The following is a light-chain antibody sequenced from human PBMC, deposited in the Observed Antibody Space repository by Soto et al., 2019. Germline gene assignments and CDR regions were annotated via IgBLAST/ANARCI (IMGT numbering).Light chain of an antibody. CDR3: QTWGTGIRV. V-gene: IGLV4-69*01. Sequence: QSVLTQSSSASASLGASVKLTCTLSTGHRAFAIAWHQQQPEKGPRFLMKVNSDGTHSRGDGIPDRFSGSSSGAERYLTISSLQSEDEADYYCQTWGTGIRVFGGGTNLTVL. J-gene: IGLJ3*02. CDR1: TGHRAFA. CDR2: VNSDGTH.